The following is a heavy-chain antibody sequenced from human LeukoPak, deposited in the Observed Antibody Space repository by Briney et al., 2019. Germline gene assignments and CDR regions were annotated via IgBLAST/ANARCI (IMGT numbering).Heavy chain of an antibody. CDR2: ITSSSGTI. D-gene: IGHD2-15*01. V-gene: IGHV3-48*02. CDR3: ARDRYDSY. J-gene: IGHJ4*02. CDR1: GFTFSSSS. Sequence: GGSLRLSCAASGFTFSSSSVNWVRQAPGKGLEWISYITSSSGTIYYADSVKGRFTVSRDNAKNSLYLQMNSLTDEDTAVYYCARDRYDSYWGQGTLVTVSS.